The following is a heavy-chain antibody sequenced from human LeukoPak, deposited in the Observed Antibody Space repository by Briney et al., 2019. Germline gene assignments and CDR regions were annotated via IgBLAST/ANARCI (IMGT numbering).Heavy chain of an antibody. J-gene: IGHJ3*02. D-gene: IGHD6-19*01. CDR3: ARRRKGAGAFDI. CDR2: INHSGRT. V-gene: IGHV4-34*01. CDR1: VGSFSDYY. Sequence: SETLSLTCTVYVGSFSDYYWSWIRQPPGKGLEWIGEINHSGRTYYKPSLKSRVTISVDTSKNQFSLKLSSVTDADTAVYYCARRRKGAGAFDIWGQGTMGTVSS.